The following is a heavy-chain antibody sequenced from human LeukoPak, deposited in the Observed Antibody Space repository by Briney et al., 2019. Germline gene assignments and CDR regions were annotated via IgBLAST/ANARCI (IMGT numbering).Heavy chain of an antibody. J-gene: IGHJ4*02. CDR3: ARQRSGSYLHFDY. V-gene: IGHV4-39*01. Sequence: SETLSLTCTVSGGSISSSSYYWGWIRHPPGKGLEWIGSIYYSGSTYYNPSLKSRVTISVDTSKNQFSLKLSSVTAADTAVYYCARQRSGSYLHFDYWGQGTLVTVSS. D-gene: IGHD1-26*01. CDR2: IYYSGST. CDR1: GGSISSSSYY.